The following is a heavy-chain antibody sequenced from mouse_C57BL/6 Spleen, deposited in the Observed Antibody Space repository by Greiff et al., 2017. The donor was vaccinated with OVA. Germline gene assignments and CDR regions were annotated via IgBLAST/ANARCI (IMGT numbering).Heavy chain of an antibody. D-gene: IGHD2-3*01. V-gene: IGHV1-69*01. CDR1: GYTFTSYW. CDR3: ARCDGYYGAMDY. J-gene: IGHJ4*01. CDR2: IDPSDSYT. Sequence: QVQLQQPGAELVMPGASVKLSCKASGYTFTSYWMHWVKQRPGQGLEWIGEIDPSDSYTNYNQQFKGKSTLTVDKSSSTAYMQLSSLTSEDSAVYYCARCDGYYGAMDYWGQGTSVTVSS.